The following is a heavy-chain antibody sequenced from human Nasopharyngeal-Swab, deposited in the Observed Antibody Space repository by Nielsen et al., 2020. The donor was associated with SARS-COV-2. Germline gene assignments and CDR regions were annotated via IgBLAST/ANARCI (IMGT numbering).Heavy chain of an antibody. J-gene: IGHJ6*02. CDR3: ARGMWFRELSTTFYYYGMDV. Sequence: GESLKISCAASGFTFSSYSMNRVRQAPGKGLEWVSYISSSSSTIYYADSVKGRFTISRDNAKNSLYLQMNSLRAEDTAVYYCARGMWFRELSTTFYYYGMDVWGQGTTVTVSS. CDR2: ISSSSSTI. D-gene: IGHD3-10*01. V-gene: IGHV3-48*04. CDR1: GFTFSSYS.